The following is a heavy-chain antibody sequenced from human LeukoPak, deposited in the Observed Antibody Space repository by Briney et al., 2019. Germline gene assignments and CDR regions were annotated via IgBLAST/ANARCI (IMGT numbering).Heavy chain of an antibody. V-gene: IGHV1-2*02. CDR3: ATRVVAAGGWFDP. Sequence: GSSVKVSFKDSGYTFTGYYMHWVRQAPGQGLEWMGWINPNSGGTNYAQKFQGRVTMTRDTSISTAYMELSSLRSEDTAVYYCATRVVAAGGWFDPWGQRTLVTVSS. J-gene: IGHJ5*02. D-gene: IGHD2-15*01. CDR1: GYTFTGYY. CDR2: INPNSGGT.